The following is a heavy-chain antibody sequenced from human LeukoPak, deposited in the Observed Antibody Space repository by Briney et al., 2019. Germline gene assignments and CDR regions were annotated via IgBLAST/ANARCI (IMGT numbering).Heavy chain of an antibody. Sequence: SETLSLTCTVSGGSISSSSYYWSWIRQPPGKGLEWIGYIYHSGSTYYNPSLKSRVTISVDRSKNQFSLKLSSVTAADTAVYYCCRKDFWSGYYAFDIWGQGTMVTVSS. J-gene: IGHJ3*02. CDR2: IYHSGST. CDR3: CRKDFWSGYYAFDI. V-gene: IGHV4-30-2*01. CDR1: GGSISSSSYY. D-gene: IGHD3-3*01.